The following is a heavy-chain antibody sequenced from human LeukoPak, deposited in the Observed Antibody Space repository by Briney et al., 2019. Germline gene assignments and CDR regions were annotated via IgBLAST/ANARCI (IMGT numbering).Heavy chain of an antibody. CDR3: ARGLSERDYYYYYGMDV. J-gene: IGHJ6*02. V-gene: IGHV1-2*02. Sequence: ASVKVSCKASGYTLTGYYMHWVRQAPGQGLEWMGWINPNSGGTNYAQKFQGRVTMTRDTSISTAYMELSRLRSDDTAVYYCARGLSERDYYYYYGMDVWGQGTTVTVSS. CDR2: INPNSGGT. CDR1: GYTLTGYY. D-gene: IGHD1-14*01.